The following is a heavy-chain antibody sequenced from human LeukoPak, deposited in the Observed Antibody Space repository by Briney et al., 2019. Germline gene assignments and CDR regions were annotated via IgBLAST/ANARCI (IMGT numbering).Heavy chain of an antibody. CDR1: GFTFSSYW. CDR2: IKKDGSEK. J-gene: IGHJ4*02. D-gene: IGHD3-9*01. V-gene: IGHV3-7*03. Sequence: GGSLRLSCAASGFTFSSYWMSWVRQAPGKGLEWVANIKKDGSEKYYVDSVKGRFTISRDNAKNSLYLQMNSLRSDDTAVYYCARVRNDFDLYFDYWGQGTLVTVSS. CDR3: ARVRNDFDLYFDY.